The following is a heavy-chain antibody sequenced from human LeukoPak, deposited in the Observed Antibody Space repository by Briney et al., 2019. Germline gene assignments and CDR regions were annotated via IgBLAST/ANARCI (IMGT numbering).Heavy chain of an antibody. Sequence: GGSLRLSCAASGFTFSSYGMHWVRQAPGKGLEWVAFIRYDVRNKYYADSVKGRVTISRDNSKNTVYLQMKSLRAEDTAVYYCAKDVGAFDYWGQGTLVTVST. CDR1: GFTFSSYG. CDR2: IRYDVRNK. V-gene: IGHV3-30*02. J-gene: IGHJ4*02. CDR3: AKDVGAFDY. D-gene: IGHD1-26*01.